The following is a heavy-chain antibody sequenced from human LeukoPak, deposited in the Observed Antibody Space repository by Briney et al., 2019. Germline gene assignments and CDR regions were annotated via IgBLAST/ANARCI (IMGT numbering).Heavy chain of an antibody. CDR2: IRYDGSNK. J-gene: IGHJ3*02. Sequence: PGGSLRLSCAASGFTFSSYGMHWVRQAPGKGLEWVAFIRYDGSNKYYADSVKGRFTISRDNSKNTLYLQTNSLRAEDTAVYYCAGDRAVTPKGFDIWGQGTMVTVSS. D-gene: IGHD1-26*01. CDR3: AGDRAVTPKGFDI. CDR1: GFTFSSYG. V-gene: IGHV3-30*02.